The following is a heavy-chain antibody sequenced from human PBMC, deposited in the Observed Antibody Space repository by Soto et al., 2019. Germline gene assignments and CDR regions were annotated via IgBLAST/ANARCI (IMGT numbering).Heavy chain of an antibody. Sequence: QVHLVQSGAEVKKPGSSVKVSCKASGGSFSNYIFAWVRHAPGQGLECMGGTIPMFATAQYAQKLQGRVTITADESTSTVYMDLTSLTSDDTAVYYCARGLFGQQWLVGFDTWGQGTLVTVSS. CDR2: TIPMFATA. CDR3: ARGLFGQQWLVGFDT. J-gene: IGHJ4*02. D-gene: IGHD6-19*01. V-gene: IGHV1-69*01. CDR1: GGSFSNYI.